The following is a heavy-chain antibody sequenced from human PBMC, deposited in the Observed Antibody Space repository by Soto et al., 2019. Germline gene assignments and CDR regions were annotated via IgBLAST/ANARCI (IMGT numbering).Heavy chain of an antibody. D-gene: IGHD1-26*01. J-gene: IGHJ4*02. Sequence: QVQLVQSGAEVKKPGASVKVSFKASGYTLTRYAVHWVRQAPGQRLEWMGWINAGNGNTKYSQKFQGRVTITRDTSASTAYMELSSLRSEDTAVYYCARDLGVGAASDYWGQGTLVTVSS. CDR3: ARDLGVGAASDY. V-gene: IGHV1-3*01. CDR1: GYTLTRYA. CDR2: INAGNGNT.